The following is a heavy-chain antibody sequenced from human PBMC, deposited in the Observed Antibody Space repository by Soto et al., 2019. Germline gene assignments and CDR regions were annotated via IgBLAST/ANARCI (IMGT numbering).Heavy chain of an antibody. D-gene: IGHD6-19*01. CDR1: GDSASNKNAA. CDR3: ARWLADSFDI. J-gene: IGHJ3*02. CDR2: TYYRSKWFN. V-gene: IGHV6-1*01. Sequence: SQTLSLTCASSGDSASNKNAARNWIRQSPSRGLEWLGRTYYRSKWFNEYALSVKSRISINPDTSKNQFSLQLNSVTPGDTALYSFARWLADSFDIWGQGTMVT.